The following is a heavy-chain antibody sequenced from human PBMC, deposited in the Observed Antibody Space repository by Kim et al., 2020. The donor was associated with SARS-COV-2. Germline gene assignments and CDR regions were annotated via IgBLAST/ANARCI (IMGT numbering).Heavy chain of an antibody. V-gene: IGHV3-74*01. J-gene: IGHJ6*02. CDR2: T. CDR3: AREVYYYYGMDV. Sequence: TSYADSVKGRFTISRDNAKNTLYLQMNSLRAEDTAVYYCAREVYYYYGMDVWGQGTTVTVSS.